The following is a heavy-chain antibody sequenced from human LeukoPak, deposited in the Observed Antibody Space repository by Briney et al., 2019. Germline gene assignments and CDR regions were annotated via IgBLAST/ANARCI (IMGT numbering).Heavy chain of an antibody. V-gene: IGHV4-38-2*02. J-gene: IGHJ4*02. Sequence: SETLSLTCTVSGYSISSGYYWGWIRQPPGEGLEWIGSIYHSGSTYYNPSLKSRVTISVDTSKNQFSLKLSSVTAADTAVYYCARAHGYSSSSDSTLGWGQGTLVTVSS. CDR3: ARAHGYSSSSDSTLG. CDR1: GYSISSGYY. D-gene: IGHD6-13*01. CDR2: IYHSGST.